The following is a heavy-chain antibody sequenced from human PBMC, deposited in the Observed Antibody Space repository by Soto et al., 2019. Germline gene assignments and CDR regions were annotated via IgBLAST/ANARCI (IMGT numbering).Heavy chain of an antibody. V-gene: IGHV3-23*01. CDR1: GFTFSSYA. J-gene: IGHJ4*02. Sequence: EVHMLESGGGLVQPGGSLRLACAASGFTFSSYALTWVRQAPGRGLEWVSSITGSGSGTYYADSVKGRFIISRDNSENTLYLQRNSLRAEDTALEYCAKDPNGDYVGAFDDWGQGTLVTVSS. CDR3: AKDPNGDYVGAFDD. D-gene: IGHD4-17*01. CDR2: ITGSGSGT.